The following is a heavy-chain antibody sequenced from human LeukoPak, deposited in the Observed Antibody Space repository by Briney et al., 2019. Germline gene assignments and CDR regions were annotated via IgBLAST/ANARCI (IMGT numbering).Heavy chain of an antibody. J-gene: IGHJ2*01. CDR1: GVSVSSYY. CDR2: IYNSENT. CDR3: ARFHSGPSGWYVLWYFDL. V-gene: IGHV4-4*09. Sequence: SATLSLTCTVSGVSVSSYYWSWLRQPPGKGLEWIGYIYNSENTKYNSSLERRVAISVDTSRNQFFLKLSSVTAADTAVYYCARFHSGPSGWYVLWYFDLWGRGTLVTVSS. D-gene: IGHD6-19*01.